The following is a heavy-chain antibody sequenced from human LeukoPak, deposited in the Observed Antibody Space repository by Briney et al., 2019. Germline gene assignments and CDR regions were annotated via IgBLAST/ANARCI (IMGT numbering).Heavy chain of an antibody. CDR2: ISNTGSNK. CDR1: GFTFSSYG. D-gene: IGHD3-16*01. J-gene: IGHJ4*02. V-gene: IGHV3-30*18. Sequence: AGGSLRLSCAASGFTFSSYGIHWVRQAPGKGLEWVAVISNTGSNKYYADSVKGRFTVSRDNSKNTAYLQINSLRTEDTAVYYCAKWGSGYCFDYWGQGTLVTVPS. CDR3: AKWGSGYCFDY.